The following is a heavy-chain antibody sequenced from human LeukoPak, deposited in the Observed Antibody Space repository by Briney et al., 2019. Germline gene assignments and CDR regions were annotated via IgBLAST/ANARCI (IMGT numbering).Heavy chain of an antibody. J-gene: IGHJ5*02. CDR2: IRYDGSNK. CDR1: GFTSSSYG. CDR3: AKDRVRGFDP. Sequence: GGSLRLSCAASGFTSSSYGMHWVRQAPGKGLEWVAFIRYDGSNKYYADSVKGRFTISRDNSKNTLYLQMNSLRAEDTAVYYCAKDRVRGFDPWGQGTLVTVSS. V-gene: IGHV3-30*02.